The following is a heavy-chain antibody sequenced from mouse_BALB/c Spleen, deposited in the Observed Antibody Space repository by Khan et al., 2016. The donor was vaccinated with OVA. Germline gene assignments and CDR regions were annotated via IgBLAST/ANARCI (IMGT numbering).Heavy chain of an antibody. J-gene: IGHJ2*01. CDR3: ARTARIKY. D-gene: IGHD3-3*01. V-gene: IGHV3-2*02. CDR1: GYSITSGYG. CDR2: ISYSGST. Sequence: EVKLEESGPGLVKPSQSLSLTCTVTGYSITSGYGWNWIRQFPGNKLEWMGYISYSGSTNYNPSLKSRISITRDTSKNQFFLQLNSVTTEDTATYYSARTARIKYWGQGTTLTVSS.